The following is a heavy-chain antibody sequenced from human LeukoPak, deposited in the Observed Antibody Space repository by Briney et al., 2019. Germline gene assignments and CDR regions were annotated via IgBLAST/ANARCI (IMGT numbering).Heavy chain of an antibody. J-gene: IGHJ4*02. Sequence: KPSETLSLTCAVYGGSFSGYYWSWIRQPPGKGLEWIGEINHSGSTNYNPSLKSRVTISVDTSKNQFSLKLSSVTAADTAVYYCARRVQQWLVRGIDYWGQGTLVTVSS. CDR1: GGSFSGYY. CDR3: ARRVQQWLVRGIDY. V-gene: IGHV4-34*01. D-gene: IGHD6-19*01. CDR2: INHSGST.